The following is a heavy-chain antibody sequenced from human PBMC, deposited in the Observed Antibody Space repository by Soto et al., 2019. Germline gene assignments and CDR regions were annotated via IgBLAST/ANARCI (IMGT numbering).Heavy chain of an antibody. V-gene: IGHV4-4*07. CDR2: IDTSGNT. D-gene: IGHD6-13*01. Sequence: SETLSLTCTVSGGSISTYYWSWIRQPAGRGLEWIGRIDTSGNTNYNPSLKSRVTMSVDTSKKQFSLKLTSVTAADTAVYYCARYSSNWFQTEGMDVWGQGTTVTVSS. J-gene: IGHJ6*02. CDR1: GGSISTYY. CDR3: ARYSSNWFQTEGMDV.